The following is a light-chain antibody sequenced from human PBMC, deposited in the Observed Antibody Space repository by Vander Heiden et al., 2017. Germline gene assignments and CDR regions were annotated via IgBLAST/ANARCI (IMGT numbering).Light chain of an antibody. CDR3: QVWDSSTAP. CDR1: KLGHRD. V-gene: IGLV3-1*01. CDR2: QRD. J-gene: IGLJ3*02. Sequence: SYELTQPPSVSVSPGQTASLTCSGDKLGHRDVCWEQQKPGQSPVLVIYQRDKRPSGIPERFSGSNSGNTATLTISGTQTMDEADYYCQVWDSSTAPFGGGTKLTVL.